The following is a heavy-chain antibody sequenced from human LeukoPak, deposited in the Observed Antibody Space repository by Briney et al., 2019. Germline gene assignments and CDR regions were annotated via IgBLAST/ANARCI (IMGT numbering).Heavy chain of an antibody. D-gene: IGHD2-2*01. CDR3: ARAISSSIYLGGYYYYGMDV. CDR1: GFTFSSYA. Sequence: GSLRLSCAASGFTFSSYAMHWVRQAPGKGLEWIGEINHSGSTNYNPSLKSRVTISVDTSKNQFSLKLSSVTAADTAVYYCARAISSSIYLGGYYYYGMDVWGQGTTVTVSS. J-gene: IGHJ6*02. CDR2: INHSGST. V-gene: IGHV4-34*01.